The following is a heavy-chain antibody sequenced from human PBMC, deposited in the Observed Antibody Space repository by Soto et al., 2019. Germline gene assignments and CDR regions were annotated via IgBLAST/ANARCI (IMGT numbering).Heavy chain of an antibody. V-gene: IGHV3-23*01. Sequence: EVQLLESGGGLVQPGGSLRLSCAASGFTFTTYAMTWVRQAPGKGLEWVSAISGSGGSTYYADSVKGRFTISRDNSKNTLFLQRNSLRAEDTAVYYCAKNWDTTFSSSSHWGQGALGTVSS. CDR3: AKNWDTTFSSSSH. J-gene: IGHJ4*02. CDR1: GFTFTTYA. D-gene: IGHD6-6*01. CDR2: ISGSGGST.